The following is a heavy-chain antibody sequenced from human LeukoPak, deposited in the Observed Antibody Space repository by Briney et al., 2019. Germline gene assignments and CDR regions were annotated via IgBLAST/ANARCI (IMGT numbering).Heavy chain of an antibody. V-gene: IGHV4-59*11. CDR1: GGSISSHY. CDR2: IYYSGST. CDR3: ARVPVDFWSGYYSGWFDP. D-gene: IGHD3-3*01. J-gene: IGHJ5*02. Sequence: SETLSLTCTVSGGSISSHYWSWIRQPPGKGLEWIGYIYYSGSTNYNPSLKSRVTISVDTSENQFSLKLSSVTAADTAVYYCARVPVDFWSGYYSGWFDPWGQGTLVTVSS.